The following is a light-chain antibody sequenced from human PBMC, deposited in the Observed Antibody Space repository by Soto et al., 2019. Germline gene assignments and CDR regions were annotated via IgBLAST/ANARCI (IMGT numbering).Light chain of an antibody. CDR1: SSNIGAGYG. V-gene: IGLV1-40*01. J-gene: IGLJ2*01. CDR2: GDS. CDR3: QSYDSSLSGVI. Sequence: QSVLTQPPSVSGAPGQRVTISCTGSSSNIGAGYGVHWYIQLPGTAPKLLVYGDSNRPSGVPDRFSGSKSDTSASLAITGLQDEDEADYYCQSYDSSLSGVIFGGGTKLTVL.